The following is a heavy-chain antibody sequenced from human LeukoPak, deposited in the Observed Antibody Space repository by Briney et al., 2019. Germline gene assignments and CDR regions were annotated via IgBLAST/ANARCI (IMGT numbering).Heavy chain of an antibody. V-gene: IGHV3-23*01. CDR3: AKPLVPAATRGAFDI. D-gene: IGHD2-2*01. Sequence: GGSLRLSCVVSGLTFRDAWLSWVRQAPGKGLEWVSAISGSGGSTYYADSVKGRFTISRDNSKNTLYLQMNSLRAEDTAVYYCAKPLVPAATRGAFDIWAKGQWSPSLQ. CDR2: ISGSGGST. J-gene: IGHJ3*02. CDR1: GLTFRDAW.